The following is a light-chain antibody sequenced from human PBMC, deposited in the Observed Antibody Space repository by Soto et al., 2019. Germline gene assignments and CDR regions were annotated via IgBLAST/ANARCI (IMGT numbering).Light chain of an antibody. V-gene: IGKV3-20*01. CDR3: QQYDTSPFT. Sequence: EIVLTQSPGTLSLSPGQRATLSCRASQSVSSSYLAWYQQKPGQAPRLVIYGPSSRATGIPDRFSGSGSGTDFTLTISRLVPEDFAVYYCQQYDTSPFTFGPGTKVDIK. J-gene: IGKJ3*01. CDR1: QSVSSSY. CDR2: GPS.